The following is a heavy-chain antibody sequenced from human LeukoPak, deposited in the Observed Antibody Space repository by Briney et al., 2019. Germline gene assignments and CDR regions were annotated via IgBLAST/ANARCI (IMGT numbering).Heavy chain of an antibody. V-gene: IGHV3-23*01. D-gene: IGHD3-22*01. Sequence: GGSLRLSCAASGFTFSSYAMSWVRQAPGKGLEWVPAISGSGGSTYYADSVKGRFTISRDNSKNTLYLQMNSLRAEDTAVYYCAKDSGDYYDSSGYYEPDYWGQGTLVTVSS. CDR3: AKDSGDYYDSSGYYEPDY. CDR2: ISGSGGST. J-gene: IGHJ4*02. CDR1: GFTFSSYA.